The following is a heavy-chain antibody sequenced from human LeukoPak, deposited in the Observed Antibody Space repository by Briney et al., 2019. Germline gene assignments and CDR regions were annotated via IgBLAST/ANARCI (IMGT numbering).Heavy chain of an antibody. J-gene: IGHJ4*02. CDR1: GYSFTNYW. CDR3: ARRGSSGYYYIFDY. D-gene: IGHD3-22*01. CDR2: IYPGDSDT. Sequence: GESLKISCKSSGYSFTNYWIGWARQMPGKGLEWMGMIYPGDSDTRYSPSFQGQVTISADKSISTAYLQWSSLKASDTAMYYCARRGSSGYYYIFDYWGQGALVTVSS. V-gene: IGHV5-51*01.